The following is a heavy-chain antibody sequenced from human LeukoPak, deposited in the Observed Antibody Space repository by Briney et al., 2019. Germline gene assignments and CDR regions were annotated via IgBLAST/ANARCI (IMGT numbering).Heavy chain of an antibody. V-gene: IGHV5-51*01. CDR1: GYSFTSYW. Sequence: GESLKISCKGSGYSFTSYWIGGVRQMPGKGLEWMGIIYPGDSDTRYSPSFQGQVTISADKSISTAYLQWSSLKASDTAMYYCARQNRDYAGSYYYYYGMDVWGQGTTVTVSS. CDR3: ARQNRDYAGSYYYYYGMDV. D-gene: IGHD4-17*01. CDR2: IYPGDSDT. J-gene: IGHJ6*02.